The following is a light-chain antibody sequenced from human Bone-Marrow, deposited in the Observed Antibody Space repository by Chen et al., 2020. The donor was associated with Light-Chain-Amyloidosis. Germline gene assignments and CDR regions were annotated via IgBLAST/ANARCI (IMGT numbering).Light chain of an antibody. V-gene: IGLV8-61*01. CDR3: LLYMNSGIWL. CDR2: NTD. CDR1: VGSVSTNNY. J-gene: IGLJ3*02. Sequence: QIVVTQEPSFSGSAGGTVTLTCGLTVGSVSTNNYPSWYRQIPGQSPRTILYNTDSRSSRVPERFSVSMLWNKAALTITVAEADDESDYYCLLYMNSGIWLFGGGTRLTVL.